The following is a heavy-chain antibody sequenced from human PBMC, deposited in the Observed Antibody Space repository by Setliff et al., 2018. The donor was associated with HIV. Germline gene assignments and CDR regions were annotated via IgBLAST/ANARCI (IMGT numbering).Heavy chain of an antibody. Sequence: SETLSLTCTVSGGSISNYYWNWIRQSPGKGLELIGRIYTSGSTNYSPSLKSRVTMSVDTSKNQFSLKLSSVTAADTAVYYCARFRVERRLSNWFDPWGQGTLVTVSS. V-gene: IGHV4-4*07. CDR3: ARFRVERRLSNWFDP. CDR2: IYTSGST. J-gene: IGHJ5*02. D-gene: IGHD1-1*01. CDR1: GGSISNYY.